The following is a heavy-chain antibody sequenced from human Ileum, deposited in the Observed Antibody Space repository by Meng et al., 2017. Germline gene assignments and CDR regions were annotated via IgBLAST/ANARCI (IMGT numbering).Heavy chain of an antibody. V-gene: IGHV4-59*01. CDR2: IYYSGST. J-gene: IGHJ5*02. CDR3: ARQRVVEVVPAAMYSWFDP. CDR1: GGSISSYY. D-gene: IGHD2-2*01. Sequence: SETLSLTCTVSGGSISSYYWSWIRQPPGKGLDWIGYIYYSGSTNYNPSLKSRVTISVDTSKNQFSLKLSPVTAADTAVYYCARQRVVEVVPAAMYSWFDPWGQGTLVTVSS.